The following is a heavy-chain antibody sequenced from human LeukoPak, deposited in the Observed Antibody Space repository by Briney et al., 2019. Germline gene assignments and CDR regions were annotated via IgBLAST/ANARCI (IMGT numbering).Heavy chain of an antibody. V-gene: IGHV3-23*01. Sequence: GSLRLSCAASGFTFSNYAMNWVRQAPGKGLEWVSAIAGGIGTTFYADSVKGRFTISRDNSKNKLYLQLRSLRAEDTAVYYCAKDLTAASGEVFQFDYWGQGTRVTVS. CDR2: IAGGIGTT. D-gene: IGHD6-13*01. CDR3: AKDLTAASGEVFQFDY. J-gene: IGHJ4*02. CDR1: GFTFSNYA.